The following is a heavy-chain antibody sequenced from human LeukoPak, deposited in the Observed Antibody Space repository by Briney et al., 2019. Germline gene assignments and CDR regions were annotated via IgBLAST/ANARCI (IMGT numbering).Heavy chain of an antibody. CDR3: AREGWQKDLDY. CDR1: GGSISSYY. CDR2: IYYSGIP. Sequence: SETLSLTCTVSGGSISSYYWSWIRQPPGKGLEWIGYIYYSGIPNYYPSLKSRVTISVDTSENQFSLKLSSVTAADTAVYYCAREGWQKDLDYWGQGTLVTVSS. V-gene: IGHV4-59*12. J-gene: IGHJ4*02.